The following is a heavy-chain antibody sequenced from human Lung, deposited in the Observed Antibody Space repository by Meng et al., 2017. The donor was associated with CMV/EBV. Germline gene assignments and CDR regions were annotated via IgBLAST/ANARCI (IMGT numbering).Heavy chain of an antibody. CDR3: ASSNTRGFGELYAY. CDR1: GFTLNTYT. CDR2: ISGSSNYI. D-gene: IGHD3-10*01. Sequence: GESLKISCAASGFTLNTYTMNWVRQAPGKGLEWVSSISGSSNYIFYAHSVKGRFTISRDNAKNSLFLQMNSLRAEDTAFYYCASSNTRGFGELYAYWGQGTXVTVAS. J-gene: IGHJ4*02. V-gene: IGHV3-21*01.